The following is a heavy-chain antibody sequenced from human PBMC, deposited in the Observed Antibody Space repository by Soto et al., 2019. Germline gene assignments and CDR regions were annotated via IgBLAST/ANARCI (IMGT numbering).Heavy chain of an antibody. CDR2: ISSTSIYI. V-gene: IGHV3-21*01. CDR3: ARVSAGIYFEY. J-gene: IGHJ4*02. CDR1: GFTFSGYS. D-gene: IGHD3-10*01. Sequence: EVQLVESGGGLVKPGGSLRLSCAASGFTFSGYSMNWVRQAPGKGLEWVSSISSTSIYIYYADSVKGRFTISRDNAKNSLYLQMNSLRPEDTAVYYCARVSAGIYFEYWGQGTLVTVSS.